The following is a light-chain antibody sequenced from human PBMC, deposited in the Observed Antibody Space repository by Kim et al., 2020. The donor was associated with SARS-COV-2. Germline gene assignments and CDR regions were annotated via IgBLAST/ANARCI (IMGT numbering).Light chain of an antibody. V-gene: IGKV3-11*01. CDR1: QTVSSY. Sequence: SPGESATLPCRARQTVSSYLAWYQQRPGQSPRLLIYDASVRATGIPARFRGSGSGTVFTLTNSSLEPEDFAVYYCHHRNNWPRGTFGQGTRLEIK. CDR2: DAS. CDR3: HHRNNWPRGT. J-gene: IGKJ5*01.